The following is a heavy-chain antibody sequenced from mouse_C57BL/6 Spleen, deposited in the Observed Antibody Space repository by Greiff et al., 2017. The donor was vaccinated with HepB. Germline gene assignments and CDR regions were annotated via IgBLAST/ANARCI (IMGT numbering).Heavy chain of an antibody. CDR1: GFNIKDDY. CDR2: IDPENGDT. Sequence: EVQLQQSGAELVRPGASVKLSCTASGFNIKDDYMHWVKQRPEQGLEWIGWIDPENGDTEYASKFQGKATITADTSSNTAYLQLSSLTSEDTAVYYCTSGRRGAWFAYWGQGTLVTVSA. V-gene: IGHV14-4*01. CDR3: TSGRRGAWFAY. J-gene: IGHJ3*01.